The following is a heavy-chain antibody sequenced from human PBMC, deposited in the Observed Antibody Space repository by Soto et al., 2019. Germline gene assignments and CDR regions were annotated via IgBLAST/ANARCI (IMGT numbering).Heavy chain of an antibody. CDR1: GFTFSRYA. CDR3: AKDRFFDSYYLDS. CDR2: MSYDGNKK. V-gene: IGHV3-30-3*01. J-gene: IGHJ4*02. Sequence: VGSLRLSCAAPGFTFSRYAIHWVRQAPGKGLEWIAVMSYDGNKKHYADSVKGRSTISRDDSKNTLFLQMSSLRPEDTAIYYCAKDRFFDSYYLDSWGQGTLVTVSS. D-gene: IGHD3-9*01.